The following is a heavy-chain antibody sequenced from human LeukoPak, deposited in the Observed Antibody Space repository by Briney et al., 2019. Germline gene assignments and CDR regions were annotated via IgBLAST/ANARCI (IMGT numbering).Heavy chain of an antibody. J-gene: IGHJ6*02. V-gene: IGHV4-59*01. CDR1: GGSISSYY. D-gene: IGHD2-15*01. Sequence: PSETLSLTCTVSGGSISSYYWSWIRQPPGKGLEWIGYIYYSGSTNYNPSLKSRVTISVDTSKNQFSLKLSSVTAADTAVYYCAREPRYCSGGSCYGMDVWGQGTTVTVSS. CDR3: AREPRYCSGGSCYGMDV. CDR2: IYYSGST.